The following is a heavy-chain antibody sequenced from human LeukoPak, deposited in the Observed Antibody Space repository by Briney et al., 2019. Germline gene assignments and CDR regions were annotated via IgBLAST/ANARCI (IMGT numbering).Heavy chain of an antibody. CDR3: AKDYGYSSSWLDY. CDR1: GFTFDDYA. Sequence: GGSLRLSCAASGFTFDDYAMHWVRQAPGKGLEWVSGISWNSGSIGYADSVKGRFTISRDNAKNPLYLQMNSLRDEDTALYYCAKDYGYSSSWLDYWGQGTLVTVSS. D-gene: IGHD6-13*01. V-gene: IGHV3-9*01. J-gene: IGHJ4*02. CDR2: ISWNSGSI.